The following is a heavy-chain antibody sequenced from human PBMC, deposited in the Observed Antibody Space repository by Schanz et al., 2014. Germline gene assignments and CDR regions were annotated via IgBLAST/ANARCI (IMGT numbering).Heavy chain of an antibody. CDR2: ISYSGNT. CDR3: ARPSSVVGITGWFDT. D-gene: IGHD3-22*01. Sequence: QLQLRESGPGLVKPSETLSLICSVSGTSITSSTYYWGWIRQPPGKGPEWIGSISYSGNTYYTPSLKSRFTIPLATPKTQFSLKLTSVTAADTAVYYCARPSSVVGITGWFDTWGQGTLVTVSS. J-gene: IGHJ5*02. V-gene: IGHV4-39*01. CDR1: GTSITSSTYY.